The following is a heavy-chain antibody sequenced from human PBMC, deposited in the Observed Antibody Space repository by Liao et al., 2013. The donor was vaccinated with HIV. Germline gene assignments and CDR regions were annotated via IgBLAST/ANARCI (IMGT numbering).Heavy chain of an antibody. Sequence: QLHLQESGPGLVKPSQTLSLTCAVSGGSISSGGYSWSWIRQPPGKGLEWIGYIYHSGSTYYNPSLKSRVTISVDRSKNQFSLKLSSVTAADTAVYYCARAVSSGYYHDAFDIWGQGTMVTVSS. CDR2: IYHSGST. V-gene: IGHV4-30-2*01. D-gene: IGHD3-22*01. CDR3: ARAVSSGYYHDAFDI. CDR1: GGSISSGGYS. J-gene: IGHJ3*02.